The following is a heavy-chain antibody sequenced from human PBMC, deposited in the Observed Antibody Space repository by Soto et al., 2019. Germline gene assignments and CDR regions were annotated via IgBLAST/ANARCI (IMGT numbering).Heavy chain of an antibody. CDR1: GGSVSSGSYY. J-gene: IGHJ4*02. CDR3: ARISGYSYGLPPYFDY. CDR2: IYYSGST. Sequence: PSETLSLTCTVSGGSVSSGSYYWSWIRQPPGKGLEWIGYIYYSGSTNYNPPLKSRVTISVDTSKNQFSLKLSSVTAADTAVYYCARISGYSYGLPPYFDYWGQGTLVTVSS. D-gene: IGHD5-18*01. V-gene: IGHV4-61*01.